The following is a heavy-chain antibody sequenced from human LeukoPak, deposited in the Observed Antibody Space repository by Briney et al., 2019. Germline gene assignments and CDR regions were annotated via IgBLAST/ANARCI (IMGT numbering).Heavy chain of an antibody. CDR1: GYSFTNYW. V-gene: IGHV5-51*01. D-gene: IGHD3-22*01. J-gene: IGHJ4*02. CDR2: IYPTDSDT. Sequence: GESLKISCXGSGYSFTNYWIAWVRQMPGKGLEWMGIIYPTDSDTTYTPSFQGQVTISADKSISTAYLQWNTLQASDTAMYYCAKYSSGYPYPDYWGQGTLVTVSS. CDR3: AKYSSGYPYPDY.